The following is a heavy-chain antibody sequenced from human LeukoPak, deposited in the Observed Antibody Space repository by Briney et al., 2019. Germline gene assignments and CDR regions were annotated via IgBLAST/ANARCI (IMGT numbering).Heavy chain of an antibody. CDR1: GYTFTRYY. D-gene: IGHD5-18*01. Sequence: ASVRVSCQASGYTFTRYYRHWVRPPRAQGLEWMGWINPNSGGTNYAQKFQGRVTMTRDTSISTAYMELSRLRSDDTAVYYCARYKKSKGYSYGYPGDYWGQGTLVTVSS. V-gene: IGHV1-2*02. J-gene: IGHJ4*02. CDR3: ARYKKSKGYSYGYPGDY. CDR2: INPNSGGT.